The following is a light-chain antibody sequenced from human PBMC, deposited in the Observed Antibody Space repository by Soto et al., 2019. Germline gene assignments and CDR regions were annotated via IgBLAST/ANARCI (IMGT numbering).Light chain of an antibody. CDR2: EVS. Sequence: QSALTQPASVSGSPGQSITISCTGTSSDVGSYNLVSWYQQHPGKAPKLMIYEVSKRPSGVSNRFSGSKSGNTASLTISGLQAEDEADYYCCSYAGSSTHGVFGGGTQLTVL. CDR3: CSYAGSSTHGV. CDR1: SSDVGSYNL. V-gene: IGLV2-23*02. J-gene: IGLJ3*02.